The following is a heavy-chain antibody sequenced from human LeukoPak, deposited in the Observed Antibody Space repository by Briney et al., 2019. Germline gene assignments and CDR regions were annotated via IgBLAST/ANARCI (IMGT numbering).Heavy chain of an antibody. CDR3: GTMVREMGVRLDY. Sequence: ASVKVSCKVSGYTLTELSMHWVRQAPGKGLEWMGGFDPEDGETIYAQKFQGRVTMATDTSTSTAYMELRSLRSDDTAVYYCGTMVREMGVRLDYWGQGTLVTVSS. CDR2: FDPEDGET. V-gene: IGHV1-24*01. J-gene: IGHJ4*02. D-gene: IGHD3-10*01. CDR1: GYTLTELS.